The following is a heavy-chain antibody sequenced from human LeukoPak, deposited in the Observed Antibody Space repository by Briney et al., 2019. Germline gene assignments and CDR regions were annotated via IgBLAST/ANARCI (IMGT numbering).Heavy chain of an antibody. D-gene: IGHD4-11*01. J-gene: IGHJ4*02. CDR2: IWSDGTNK. V-gene: IGHV3-33*01. CDR3: ARDAQRGFDYSNSLQY. Sequence: GGSLRLSCAATGFIFNHYALHWVRQAPGKGLEWVAVIWSDGTNKYYAASVKGRFTISRDDSDKTVYLQMNTLRPEDTGVYYCARDAQRGFDYSNSLQYWGQGTPVNV. CDR1: GFIFNHYA.